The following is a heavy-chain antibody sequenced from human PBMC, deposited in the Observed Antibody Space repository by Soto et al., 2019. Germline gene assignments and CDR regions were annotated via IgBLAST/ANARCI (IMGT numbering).Heavy chain of an antibody. D-gene: IGHD3-10*01. CDR1: GGTFSSYA. V-gene: IGHV1-69*13. CDR2: IIPIFGTA. J-gene: IGHJ5*02. CDR3: ARAGYYGSGTLGGVNWFDP. Sequence: GASVKVSCKASGGTFSSYAIGWVRQAPGQGLEWMGGIIPIFGTANYAQKFQGRVTITADEPTSTAYMELSSLRSEDTAVYYCARAGYYGSGTLGGVNWFDPWGQGTLVTVSS.